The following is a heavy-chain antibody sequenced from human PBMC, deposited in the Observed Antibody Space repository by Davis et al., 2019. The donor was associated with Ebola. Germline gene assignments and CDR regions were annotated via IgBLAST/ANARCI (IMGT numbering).Heavy chain of an antibody. CDR1: GYTFTGYY. CDR2: INPNSGGT. D-gene: IGHD5-12*01. Sequence: ASVKVSCKASGYTFTGYYMHWVRQAPGQGLEWMGRINPNSGGTNYAQKFQGRVTMTRDTSISTAYMELSRLRSDDTAVYYCAREEGATNPSDGTDVGGKGTTVTVSS. V-gene: IGHV1-2*06. J-gene: IGHJ6*04. CDR3: AREEGATNPSDGTDV.